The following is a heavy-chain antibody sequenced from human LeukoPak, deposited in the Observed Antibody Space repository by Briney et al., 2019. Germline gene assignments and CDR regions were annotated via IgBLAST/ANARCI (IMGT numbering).Heavy chain of an antibody. CDR3: ARAVYGITTESPQIYYYYMDV. D-gene: IGHD4-17*01. J-gene: IGHJ6*03. V-gene: IGHV3-23*01. Sequence: GGSLRLSCAASGFTFSSYGMSWVRQAPGKGLEWVSAISGSGGSTYYADSVKGRFTISRDNSKNTLYLQMNSLRAEDTAVYYCARAVYGITTESPQIYYYYMDVWGKGTTVTISS. CDR1: GFTFSSYG. CDR2: ISGSGGST.